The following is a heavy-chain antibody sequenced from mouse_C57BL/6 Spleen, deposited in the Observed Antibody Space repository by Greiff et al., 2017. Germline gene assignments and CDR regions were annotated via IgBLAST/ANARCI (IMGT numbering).Heavy chain of an antibody. J-gene: IGHJ4*01. V-gene: IGHV5-6*01. CDR2: ISSGGSCT. CDR3: ARHTGTRAMGY. Sequence: EVQGVESGGDLVKPGGSLKLSCAASGYTFSSYGMSWVRQTPGKGLEWVASISSGGSCTYYPDSVKGRFTITGDKANNTLYLQMSSRKSEDTAMYYCARHTGTRAMGYWGQGTTVTVSS. D-gene: IGHD4-1*01. CDR1: GYTFSSYG.